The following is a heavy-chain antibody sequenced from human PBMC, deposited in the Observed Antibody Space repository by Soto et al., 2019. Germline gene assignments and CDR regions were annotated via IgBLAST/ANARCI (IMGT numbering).Heavy chain of an antibody. Sequence: QVQLVQSGAEVKKPGSSVKVSCKASGGTFSSYAISWVRQAPGQGLEWMGGIIPIFGTANYAQKFQGRVTITADEATSTAYMELSSLRSEDTAVYYWASNAITGTTFYYYYGMDVWGQGTTVTVSS. D-gene: IGHD1-7*01. CDR3: ASNAITGTTFYYYYGMDV. CDR2: IIPIFGTA. J-gene: IGHJ6*02. CDR1: GGTFSSYA. V-gene: IGHV1-69*01.